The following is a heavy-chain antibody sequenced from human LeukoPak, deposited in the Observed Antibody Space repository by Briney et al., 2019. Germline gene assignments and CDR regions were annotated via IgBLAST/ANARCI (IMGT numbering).Heavy chain of an antibody. D-gene: IGHD2-8*02. CDR3: ARDMSPPWVLVTPDYGMDV. V-gene: IGHV1-69*04. CDR1: GDSFDRYG. CDR2: IIPLVDVT. J-gene: IGHJ6*02. Sequence: SVKVSCKASGDSFDRYGIRWVRQAPGQGLEWMGRIIPLVDVTNYAQRFQGKVTITADRFTSTAYLELTSLTSDDTAVYYCARDMSPPWVLVTPDYGMDVWGRGTTVIVSS.